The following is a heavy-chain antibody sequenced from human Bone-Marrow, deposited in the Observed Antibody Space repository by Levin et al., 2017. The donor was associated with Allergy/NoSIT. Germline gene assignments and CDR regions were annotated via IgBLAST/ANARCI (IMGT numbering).Heavy chain of an antibody. V-gene: IGHV3-23*01. CDR1: GFTFSSYA. D-gene: IGHD6-19*01. CDR2: ITDSSGRT. Sequence: PGGSLRLSCAASGFTFSSYAMSWVRQAPGKGLEWVSVITDSSGRTYYADSVKGRFTISRDNSKNTLYLQMNSLRADDTAVYHCAKGGYSSGGRGYVDYWGQGTLVTVSS. J-gene: IGHJ4*02. CDR3: AKGGYSSGGRGYVDY.